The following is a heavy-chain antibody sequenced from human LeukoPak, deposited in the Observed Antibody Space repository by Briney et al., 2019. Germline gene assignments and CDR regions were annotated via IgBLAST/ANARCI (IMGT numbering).Heavy chain of an antibody. CDR1: GFTFSNYA. CDR2: ISGSGGST. D-gene: IGHD3-10*01. J-gene: IGHJ4*02. CDR3: AKDISVAYYYGSGSYSDY. Sequence: GGSLRLSCAASGFTFSNYAMSWVRQAPGKGLESVSAISGSGGSTYYADSVKGRFTISRDNSKNTLYLQMNSLRAEDTAVYYCAKDISVAYYYGSGSYSDYWGQGTLVTVSS. V-gene: IGHV3-23*01.